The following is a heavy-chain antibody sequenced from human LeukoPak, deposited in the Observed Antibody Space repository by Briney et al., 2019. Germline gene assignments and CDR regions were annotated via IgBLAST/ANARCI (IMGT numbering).Heavy chain of an antibody. Sequence: ASVKVSCKASGYTFTGYYIHWVRQAPGQGLEWVGWTNPNSGGTNYAQNFQGRVTMTRDTSISTAYMELSRLRSDDTAMYYCAREHSSSSGKVFDYWGQGTLVTVSS. D-gene: IGHD6-6*01. V-gene: IGHV1-2*02. CDR1: GYTFTGYY. CDR3: AREHSSSSGKVFDY. CDR2: TNPNSGGT. J-gene: IGHJ4*02.